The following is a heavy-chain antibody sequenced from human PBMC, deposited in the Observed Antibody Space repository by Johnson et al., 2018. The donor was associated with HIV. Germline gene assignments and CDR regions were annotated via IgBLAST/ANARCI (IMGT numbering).Heavy chain of an antibody. J-gene: IGHJ3*02. D-gene: IGHD2-21*02. CDR3: ARWIRYCGGDCYDVFDI. Sequence: VQLVESGGGVVRPGGSLRLSCAASGFTFDDCGMSWVRQGPGKGLEWVSGINWNGGSTGYADSVKGRLTISRDNAKNSLYLQMNSLRAEDTALYYCARWIRYCGGDCYDVFDIWGQGTKVTVSS. CDR2: INWNGGST. CDR1: GFTFDDCG. V-gene: IGHV3-20*04.